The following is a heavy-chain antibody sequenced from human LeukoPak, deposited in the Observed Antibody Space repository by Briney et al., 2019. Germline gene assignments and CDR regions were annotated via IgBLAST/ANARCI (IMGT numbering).Heavy chain of an antibody. CDR3: ARAPSEICGYYPEYFRH. V-gene: IGHV3-74*01. CDR2: IKSDGST. D-gene: IGHD3-22*01. Sequence: PGGSLRLSCAASGFTFSSYWMHWVRQAPGKGLVWVSRIKSDGSTNYADSVKGRFTISRDNAKNTVSLQMNSLRAEDTGVYYCARAPSEICGYYPEYFRHWGHGTLVTVSS. CDR1: GFTFSSYW. J-gene: IGHJ1*01.